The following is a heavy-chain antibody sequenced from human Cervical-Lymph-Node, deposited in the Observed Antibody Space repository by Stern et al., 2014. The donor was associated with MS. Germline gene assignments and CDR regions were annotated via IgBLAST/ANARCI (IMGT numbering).Heavy chain of an antibody. CDR3: ARAGFGLRTGNPPYYYYGMDV. V-gene: IGHV3-30*19. D-gene: IGHD3/OR15-3a*01. J-gene: IGHJ6*02. CDR1: EFTFSTFG. Sequence: QVQLVQSGGGVVQPGRSLRLSCAASEFTFSTFGMHWVRQAPGKGLQWVAVIGYDGSNAYYADSVKGRFTISRDNLKNTLYLQMNSLRAEDTAVYYCARAGFGLRTGNPPYYYYGMDVWGQGTTVTVSS. CDR2: IGYDGSNA.